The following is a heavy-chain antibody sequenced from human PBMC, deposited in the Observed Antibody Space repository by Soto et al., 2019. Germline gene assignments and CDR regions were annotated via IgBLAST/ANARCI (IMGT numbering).Heavy chain of an antibody. CDR1: GYSFTSYW. Sequence: GESLKISCKGSGYSFTSYWIGWVRQMPGKGLEWMGIIYPGDSDTTYSPSFRGQVTISADKSISTAYLQWSSLEAPDTAMYYCARRFCRAGSCYSAFDIWGQGTMVTVSS. CDR3: ARRFCRAGSCYSAFDI. J-gene: IGHJ3*02. CDR2: IYPGDSDT. V-gene: IGHV5-51*01. D-gene: IGHD2-15*01.